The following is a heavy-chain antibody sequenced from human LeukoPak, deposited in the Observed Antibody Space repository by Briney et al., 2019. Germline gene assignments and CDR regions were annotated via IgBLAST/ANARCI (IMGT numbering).Heavy chain of an antibody. Sequence: SVKVSCKASGGTFSSYSISWVRQAPGRGLEWMGRIIPIFGTANYAQKCQGRVTITTDESTSTAYMELSSLRSEDTAVYYCARVRHDYCDSSGYLFDYWGQGTLVTVSS. D-gene: IGHD3-22*01. V-gene: IGHV1-69*05. J-gene: IGHJ4*02. CDR2: IIPIFGTA. CDR1: GGTFSSYS. CDR3: ARVRHDYCDSSGYLFDY.